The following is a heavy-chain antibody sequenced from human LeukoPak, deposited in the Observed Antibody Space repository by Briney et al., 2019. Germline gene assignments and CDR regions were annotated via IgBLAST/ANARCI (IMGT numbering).Heavy chain of an antibody. CDR2: IYYSGST. D-gene: IGHD4-17*01. Sequence: SETLSLTCTVSGGSISSGSYYWGWIRQPPGKGLEWIGSIYYSGSTYYNPSLKSRVTISVDTSKNQFSLKLSSVTAADTAVYYCARSPGTYGDYFDYWGQGTLVTVSS. CDR1: GGSISSGSYY. CDR3: ARSPGTYGDYFDY. V-gene: IGHV4-39*07. J-gene: IGHJ4*02.